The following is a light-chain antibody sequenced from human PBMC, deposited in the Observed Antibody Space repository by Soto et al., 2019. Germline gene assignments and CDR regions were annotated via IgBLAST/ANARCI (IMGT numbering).Light chain of an antibody. V-gene: IGKV3-11*01. J-gene: IGKJ5*01. CDR2: DAS. Sequence: EIVLTQSPATLSLSPGERATLSCRASQSVGTYLTWYHHKPGQAPRLLIYDASNWATAIPARFSGSGSGTDFTRTISSLEPEDFGVYYCQQRSTWPLTFGQGTRLEI. CDR3: QQRSTWPLT. CDR1: QSVGTY.